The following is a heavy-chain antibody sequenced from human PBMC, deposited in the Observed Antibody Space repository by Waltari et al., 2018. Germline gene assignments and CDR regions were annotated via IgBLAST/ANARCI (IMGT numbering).Heavy chain of an antibody. D-gene: IGHD2-2*01. J-gene: IGHJ4*02. Sequence: QVQLQESGPGLVKPSETLSLTCTFSGYSISSGYYGGWIRQPPGKGLEWIGSIYHSGSTYYNPSLKSRVTISVDTSKNQFSLKLSSVTAADTAVYYCARHKGVPTWDYWGQGTLVTVSS. CDR2: IYHSGST. CDR3: ARHKGVPTWDY. CDR1: GYSISSGYY. V-gene: IGHV4-38-2*02.